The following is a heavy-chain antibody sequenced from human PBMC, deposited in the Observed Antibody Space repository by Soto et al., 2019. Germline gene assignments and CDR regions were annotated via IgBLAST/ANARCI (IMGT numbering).Heavy chain of an antibody. J-gene: IGHJ6*02. CDR1: GASITSTSYH. CDR3: ARSVGDYYYGMDV. CDR2: FYYSGST. V-gene: IGHV4-39*01. Sequence: PSETLSLTFTVSGASITSTSYHWGWIRQPPGKGLEWIGNFYYSGSTYYNPSLGSRVTISVDASKNQFSVKVSSVTATDTAVYYCARSVGDYYYGMDVWGQGTTVTVSS. D-gene: IGHD1-26*01.